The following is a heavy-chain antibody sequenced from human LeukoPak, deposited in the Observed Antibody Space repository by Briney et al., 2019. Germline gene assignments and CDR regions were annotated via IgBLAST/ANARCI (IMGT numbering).Heavy chain of an antibody. CDR2: IRSKTDGERT. CDR1: GFTFSSYW. Sequence: GGSLRLSCAASGFTFSSYWMSWVRQAPGKGLEWVGRIRSKTDGERTDYAAPVKGRFSISRDDSENTLYLQMNSLKTEDTAVYYCNTDFTVAPTGYWDQGTLVIV. D-gene: IGHD1-14*01. V-gene: IGHV3-15*01. CDR3: NTDFTVAPTGY. J-gene: IGHJ1*01.